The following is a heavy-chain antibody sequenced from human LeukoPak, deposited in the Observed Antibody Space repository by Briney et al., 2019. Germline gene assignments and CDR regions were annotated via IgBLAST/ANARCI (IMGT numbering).Heavy chain of an antibody. CDR3: ARDLTAYYDFWSGYYLGPGFDY. D-gene: IGHD3-3*01. V-gene: IGHV1-18*01. Sequence: GSSVKVSCKASGGTFSSYAISWVRQAPGQGLEWMGWISAYNGNTNYAQKLQGRVTMTTDTSTSTAYMELRSLRSDDTAVYYCARDLTAYYDFWSGYYLGPGFDYWGQGTLVTVSS. J-gene: IGHJ4*02. CDR2: ISAYNGNT. CDR1: GGTFSSYA.